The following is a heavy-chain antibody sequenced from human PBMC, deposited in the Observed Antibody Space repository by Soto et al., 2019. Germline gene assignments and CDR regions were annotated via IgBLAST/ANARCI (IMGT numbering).Heavy chain of an antibody. D-gene: IGHD4-4*01. V-gene: IGHV3-21*01. CDR1: GFTFSSYS. CDR3: ARDPRNLGLDP. Sequence: PGGSLILSCAAAGFTFSSYSMNWVRQAPGKGLEWVSSISSSSSYIYYADSVKGRFTISRDNAKNTLYLQMNSLRAEDTAVYYCARDPRNLGLDPWGLGTLVTVSS. J-gene: IGHJ5*02. CDR2: ISSSSSYI.